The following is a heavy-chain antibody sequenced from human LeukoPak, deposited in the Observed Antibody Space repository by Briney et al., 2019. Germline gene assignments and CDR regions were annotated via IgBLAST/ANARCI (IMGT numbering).Heavy chain of an antibody. CDR1: GFTFSNCS. Sequence: GGSLRLSCVASGFTFSNCSMHWVRQAPGKGLEWVSYIEYNSNNIYYADSVQGRFTGSRENAKNSLYLQMNSLRDGDTAVYYCAREGTLVTTPGAFDIWGQGTMVTVSS. CDR2: IEYNSNNI. J-gene: IGHJ3*02. CDR3: AREGTLVTTPGAFDI. D-gene: IGHD4-17*01. V-gene: IGHV3-48*02.